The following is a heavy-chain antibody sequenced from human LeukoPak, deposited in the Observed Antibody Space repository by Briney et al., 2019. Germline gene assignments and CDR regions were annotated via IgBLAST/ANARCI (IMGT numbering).Heavy chain of an antibody. Sequence: SSETLSLTCAVYGGSFSGYYWSWIRQPPGKGLEWIGEINHSGSTNYNPSLKSRVTISVDTSKNQFSLKLSSVTAADTAVYYCARVDYDILTGYYYFDYWGQGTLVTVSS. CDR1: GGSFSGYY. J-gene: IGHJ4*02. CDR3: ARVDYDILTGYYYFDY. D-gene: IGHD3-9*01. CDR2: INHSGST. V-gene: IGHV4-34*01.